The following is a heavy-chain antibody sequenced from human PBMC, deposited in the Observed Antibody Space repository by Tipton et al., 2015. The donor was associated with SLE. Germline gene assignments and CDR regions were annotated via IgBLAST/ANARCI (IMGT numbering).Heavy chain of an antibody. CDR1: GFIFSSHA. V-gene: IGHV3-23*01. J-gene: IGHJ6*02. D-gene: IGHD3-10*01. CDR3: AKDYRGGDYYGSGRDGLDV. CDR2: ISGNGANA. Sequence: SLRLSCAASGFIFSSHAMNWVRQAPGKGLEWVSGISGNGANAYYADSVRGRFTMSRDNSKNMVYLQMNSLRAEDTAVYYCAKDYRGGDYYGSGRDGLDVWGQGTTVAVSS.